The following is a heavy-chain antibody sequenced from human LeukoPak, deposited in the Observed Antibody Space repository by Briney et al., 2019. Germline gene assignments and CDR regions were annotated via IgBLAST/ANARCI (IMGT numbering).Heavy chain of an antibody. Sequence: SETLSLTCTVSGGSISSYYWSWIRQPPGKGLEWIGYIYYSGSTNYNPSLKSRVTISVGTSKNQFSLKLSSVTAADTAVYYCARYNWNYRDSNWFDPWGQGTLVTVSS. V-gene: IGHV4-59*01. CDR1: GGSISSYY. D-gene: IGHD1-7*01. J-gene: IGHJ5*02. CDR3: ARYNWNYRDSNWFDP. CDR2: IYYSGST.